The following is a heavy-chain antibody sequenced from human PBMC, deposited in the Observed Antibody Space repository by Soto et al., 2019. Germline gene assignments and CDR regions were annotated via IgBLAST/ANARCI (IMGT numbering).Heavy chain of an antibody. CDR3: ARQIYDSDTGPNFQYYFDS. Sequence: ESRTISCKGSGYSLSVYWITWLRQKPGKGLEWMGRIDPSDSQTYYSPSFRGHVTISVTKSITTVFLQWSSLRASDTAMYYCARQIYDSDTGPNFQYYFDSWGQGTPVTVSS. V-gene: IGHV5-10-1*01. CDR1: GYSLSVYW. D-gene: IGHD3-22*01. CDR2: IDPSDSQT. J-gene: IGHJ4*02.